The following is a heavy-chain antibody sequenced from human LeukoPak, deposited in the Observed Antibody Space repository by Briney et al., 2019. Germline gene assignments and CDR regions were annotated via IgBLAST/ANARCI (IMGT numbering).Heavy chain of an antibody. Sequence: GGSLRLSCAASGFTFDDYGMIWVRQAPGKGLEWVSGINWNGGSTGYADSMKGRFTISRDNAKNSLYLQMNSLRAEDTAVYHCASWGYDYVWGSYRYTDYWGQGTLVTVSS. V-gene: IGHV3-20*01. J-gene: IGHJ4*02. D-gene: IGHD3-16*02. CDR2: INWNGGST. CDR1: GFTFDDYG. CDR3: ASWGYDYVWGSYRYTDY.